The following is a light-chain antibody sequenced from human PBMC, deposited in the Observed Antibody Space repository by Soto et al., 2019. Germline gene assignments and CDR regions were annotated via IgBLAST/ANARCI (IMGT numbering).Light chain of an antibody. CDR2: LDT. J-gene: IGLJ2*01. V-gene: IGLV3-1*01. CDR1: KMGDKD. CDR3: PAWGNSPHVV. Sequence: SYELTQPPSVSVSPGQTASITCSGNKMGDKDACWYQQKPRQSPVLVIYLDTKRPSVIPERFSGSNSGNTATLTISVTQDMDEDDYCCPAWGNSPHVVFGGGTKLTVL.